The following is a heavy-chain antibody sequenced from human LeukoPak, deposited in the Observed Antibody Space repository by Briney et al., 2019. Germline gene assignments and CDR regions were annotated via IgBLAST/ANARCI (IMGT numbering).Heavy chain of an antibody. CDR2: VHNSGST. J-gene: IGHJ4*02. D-gene: IGHD1-26*01. CDR1: GGSITSGSYY. V-gene: IGHV4-39*02. Sequence: SETLSLTCAVSGGSITSGSYYWGWVRQSPEKGLEWIGSVHNSGSTYYIPSLKNRLSISVDRSKNQFPLRLTSVTAADTAIYYCARDSGNFEIDYWGQGMLVTASS. CDR3: ARDSGNFEIDY.